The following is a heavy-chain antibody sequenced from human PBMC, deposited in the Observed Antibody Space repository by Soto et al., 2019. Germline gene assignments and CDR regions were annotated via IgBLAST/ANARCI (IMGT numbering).Heavy chain of an antibody. D-gene: IGHD6-6*01. J-gene: IGHJ4*02. CDR1: GGTFSSYT. CDR3: ARVGIADRLHY. CDR2: INAYNGNT. Sequence: GASVKVSCKASGGTFSSYTISWVQQAPGQGLEWMGWINAYNGNTNYAQKLQGGVTMTTDTSTSTAYMELRSLRSEDTAVYYCARVGIADRLHYWGQGTLVTVSS. V-gene: IGHV1-18*01.